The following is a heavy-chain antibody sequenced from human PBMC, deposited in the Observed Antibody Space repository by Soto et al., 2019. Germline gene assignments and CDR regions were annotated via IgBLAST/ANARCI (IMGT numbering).Heavy chain of an antibody. CDR3: AKDTRGSSSQYFDY. V-gene: IGHV3-23*03. J-gene: IGHJ4*02. CDR1: GFTFSTSA. D-gene: IGHD6-6*01. CDR2: FGSDTT. Sequence: GGSLRLSCAASGFTFSTSAMTWVRQAPGRGLEWVSGFGSDTTYYADSVKGRFTISRDNSKSTLYLQMNSLRAEDTAMYYCAKDTRGSSSQYFDYWGQGTLVTVSS.